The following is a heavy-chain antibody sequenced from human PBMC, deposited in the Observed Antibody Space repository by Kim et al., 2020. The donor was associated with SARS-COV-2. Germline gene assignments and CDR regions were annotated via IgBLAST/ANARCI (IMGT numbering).Heavy chain of an antibody. J-gene: IGHJ4*02. Sequence: GGSLRLSCAASGFTFSSYAMSWVRQAPGKGLEWVSAISGSGGSTYYADSVKGRFTISRDNSKNTLYLQMNSLRAEDTAVYYCAKDIPLDYGDSDPPPIFDYWGQGTLVTVSS. D-gene: IGHD4-17*01. CDR1: GFTFSSYA. CDR2: ISGSGGST. CDR3: AKDIPLDYGDSDPPPIFDY. V-gene: IGHV3-23*01.